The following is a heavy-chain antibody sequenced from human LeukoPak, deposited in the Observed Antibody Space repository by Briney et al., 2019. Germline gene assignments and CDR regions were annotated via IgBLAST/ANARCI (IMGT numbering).Heavy chain of an antibody. Sequence: PGRSLRLSCAASGFTFSNYGMHWVRQAPGKGLEGVAVISYDGSNKYYADSVKGRFTISRDNSKRTLYLQMNSLRAEDTAVYYCAIDIWPSNYYYAMDVWGQGTTVTVSS. J-gene: IGHJ6*02. CDR3: AIDIWPSNYYYAMDV. V-gene: IGHV3-30*03. D-gene: IGHD2-21*01. CDR1: GFTFSNYG. CDR2: ISYDGSNK.